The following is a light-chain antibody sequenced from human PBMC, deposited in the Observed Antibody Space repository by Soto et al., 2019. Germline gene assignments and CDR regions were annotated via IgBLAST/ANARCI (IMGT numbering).Light chain of an antibody. J-gene: IGKJ3*01. CDR1: QSISDNY. Sequence: EIVLTQSPGTLSLSPGERATLSCRASQSISDNYLAWYQQKPGQAPRLLIFGASTRATGIPDRFSGSGSGTDFTLTITRLEPEDFAVYYCQQYYNWPPFTFGPGTKVDIK. CDR2: GAS. V-gene: IGKV3-20*01. CDR3: QQYYNWPPFT.